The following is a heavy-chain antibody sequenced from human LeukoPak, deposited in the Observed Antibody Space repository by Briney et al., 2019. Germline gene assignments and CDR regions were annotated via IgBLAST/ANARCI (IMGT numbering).Heavy chain of an antibody. V-gene: IGHV6-1*01. Sequence: SQTLSLTCAISGDSVSNNNAAWNWIRQSPSRGLEWLGRTYYTSKWYNGYAVSAKSRITINPDTSKNQFSLQLNSVTPEDTAVYYCAREMSNVFGYWGQGILVTVSS. CDR3: AREMSNVFGY. CDR2: TYYTSKWYN. CDR1: GDSVSNNNAA. J-gene: IGHJ4*02. D-gene: IGHD2-8*01.